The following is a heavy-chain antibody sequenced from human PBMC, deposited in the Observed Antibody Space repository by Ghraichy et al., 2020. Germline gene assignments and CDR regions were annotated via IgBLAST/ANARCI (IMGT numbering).Heavy chain of an antibody. CDR2: IYHSGST. J-gene: IGHJ6*02. V-gene: IGHV4-4*02. Sequence: SETLSLTCAVSGGSISSSNWWSWVRQPPGKGLEWIGKIYHSGSTNYNPSLKSRVTISVDKSKNQFSLKLSSVTAADTAVYYCARDPGREYVGYYYYYGMDVWGQGTTVTVSS. CDR1: GGSISSSNW. D-gene: IGHD1-14*01. CDR3: ARDPGREYVGYYYYYGMDV.